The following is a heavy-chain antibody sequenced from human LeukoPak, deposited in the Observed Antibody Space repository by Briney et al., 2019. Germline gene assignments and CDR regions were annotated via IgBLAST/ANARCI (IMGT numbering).Heavy chain of an antibody. Sequence: GGSLRLSCAASGFTFNSYTMNWVRQAPGKGLEWVSSISSSSTYIYYADSVKGRFTISRDNAKNSLYLQMNSLRVEDTAVYYCARDDGFDFGGNSGLPDDAFDIWGQGTLVTVSS. J-gene: IGHJ3*02. CDR3: ARDDGFDFGGNSGLPDDAFDI. V-gene: IGHV3-21*01. D-gene: IGHD4-23*01. CDR1: GFTFNSYT. CDR2: ISSSSTYI.